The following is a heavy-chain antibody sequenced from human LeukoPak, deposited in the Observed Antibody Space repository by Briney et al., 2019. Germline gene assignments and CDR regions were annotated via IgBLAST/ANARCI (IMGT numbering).Heavy chain of an antibody. J-gene: IGHJ5*02. CDR2: IYYTGST. CDR3: ARATSWFDP. Sequence: SETLSLTCTVSGGSISSYYWSWIRQPPGKGLEWIGYIYYTGSTNYNPSLKSRVTISVDTSKNQFSLKLSSVTAADTAVYYCARATSWFDPWGQGTLVTVSS. D-gene: IGHD5-12*01. CDR1: GGSISSYY. V-gene: IGHV4-59*12.